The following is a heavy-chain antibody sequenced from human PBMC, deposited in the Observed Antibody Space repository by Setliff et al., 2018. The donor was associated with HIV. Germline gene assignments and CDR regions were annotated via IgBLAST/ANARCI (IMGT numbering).Heavy chain of an antibody. D-gene: IGHD3-10*01. J-gene: IGHJ6*02. V-gene: IGHV4-39*01. CDR1: GGSISSSSYY. Sequence: SETLSLTCTVSGGSISSSSYYWGWIRQPPGKGLGWIGAIHHSGNTYYNPSLKSRVTISVDTSKNQFSLKVNSVTAADTAVYYCARHDITLVRGLVWGQGTTVTVSS. CDR2: IHHSGNT. CDR3: ARHDITLVRGLV.